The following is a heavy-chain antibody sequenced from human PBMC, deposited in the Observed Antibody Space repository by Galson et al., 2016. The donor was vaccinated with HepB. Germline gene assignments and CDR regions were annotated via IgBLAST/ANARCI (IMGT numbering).Heavy chain of an antibody. CDR1: GFTFSTYS. Sequence: SLRLSCAASGFTFSTYSMNWVRQAPGKGLEWVSFISITSGYKYYADSLKGRVTFSRDNAKNSLYLQMNSLRAEDTAVYYCARPPEGDRRYFDLWGRGTPVTVSA. V-gene: IGHV3-21*01. D-gene: IGHD3-16*01. CDR3: ARPPEGDRRYFDL. J-gene: IGHJ2*01. CDR2: ISITSGYK.